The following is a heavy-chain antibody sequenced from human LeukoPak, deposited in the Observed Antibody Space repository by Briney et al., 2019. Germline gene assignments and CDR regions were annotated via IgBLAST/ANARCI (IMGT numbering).Heavy chain of an antibody. V-gene: IGHV4-34*01. D-gene: IGHD6-13*01. Sequence: PSETLSLTCAVYGGSFSGYYWSWIRQPPGKGLEWIGEINHSGSTNYNPSLKSRVTISVDTSKNQFSLKLSSVTAADTAVYYCDIAAAGSDYWGRGTLVTVSS. CDR2: INHSGST. CDR3: DIAAAGSDY. J-gene: IGHJ4*02. CDR1: GGSFSGYY.